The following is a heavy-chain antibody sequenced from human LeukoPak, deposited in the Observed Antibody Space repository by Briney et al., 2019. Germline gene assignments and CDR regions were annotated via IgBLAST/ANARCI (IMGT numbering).Heavy chain of an antibody. J-gene: IGHJ4*02. CDR3: ARDPLYYDSSGYSFDY. CDR2: INPNSGGT. Sequence: GASVKVSCKASGYTFTGYYMHWVRQAPGQGLEWRGWINPNSGGTNYAQKFQGRVTMTRDTSISTAYMELSRLRSDDTAVYYCARDPLYYDSSGYSFDYWGQGTLVTVSS. V-gene: IGHV1-2*02. D-gene: IGHD3-22*01. CDR1: GYTFTGYY.